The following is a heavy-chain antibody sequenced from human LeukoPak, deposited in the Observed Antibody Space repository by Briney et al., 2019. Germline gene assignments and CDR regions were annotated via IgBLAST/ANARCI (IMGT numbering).Heavy chain of an antibody. D-gene: IGHD3-16*01. Sequence: SSVKVSCKASGGTFSSYAISWLRQAPGQGLEWMGGIIPILGTANYAQKFQGRVKITEDESTSTAYMELSSVRSEDTAVYYCARDLRAGGDWYFDLWGRGTLVTVSS. CDR2: IIPILGTA. V-gene: IGHV1-69*13. J-gene: IGHJ2*01. CDR1: GGTFSSYA. CDR3: ARDLRAGGDWYFDL.